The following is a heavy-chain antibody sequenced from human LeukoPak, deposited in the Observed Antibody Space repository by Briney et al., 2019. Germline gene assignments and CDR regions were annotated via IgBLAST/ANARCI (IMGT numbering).Heavy chain of an antibody. V-gene: IGHV3-23*01. CDR2: SGSGGST. CDR3: AKDFWSGYYPKY. J-gene: IGHJ4*02. Sequence: QPGGSLRLSCAASGFTFSSYAMSWVCQAPGKGLEWVSGSGSGGSTHYADSVKGRFTISRDNSKNTLYLQMNSLRAEDTAVYYCAKDFWSGYYPKYWGQGTLVTVSS. CDR1: GFTFSSYA. D-gene: IGHD3-3*01.